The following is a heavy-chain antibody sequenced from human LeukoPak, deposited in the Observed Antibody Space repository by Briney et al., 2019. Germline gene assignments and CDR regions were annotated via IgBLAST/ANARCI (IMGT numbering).Heavy chain of an antibody. CDR2: INPNSGGT. CDR1: GYTFTGYY. CDR3: ARARGWISGFDY. D-gene: IGHD6-19*01. J-gene: IGHJ4*02. V-gene: IGHV1-2*02. Sequence: ASVKVSCKASGYTFTGYYMHWVRQAPGQGLEWMGWINPNSGGTNYAQKFQGRVTMTRDTSISTAYMELSRLRSDDTAVYYCARARGWISGFDYWGQGTLVTVSS.